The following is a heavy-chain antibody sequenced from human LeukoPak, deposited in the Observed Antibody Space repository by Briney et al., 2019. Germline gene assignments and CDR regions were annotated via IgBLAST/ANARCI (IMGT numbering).Heavy chain of an antibody. D-gene: IGHD6-6*01. CDR2: IYYSGNT. J-gene: IGHJ4*02. V-gene: IGHV4-59*01. CDR1: GTSISSYY. CDR3: ARWGLSVIVSRPGVADY. Sequence: TSETLSLTCTVSGTSISSYYWSWIRQPPGKGLEWIGYIYYSGNTNYNPSLKSRVTISIDTSKSQFSLELSSVTAADTAVYYCARWGLSVIVSRPGVADYWGQGTLVTVSS.